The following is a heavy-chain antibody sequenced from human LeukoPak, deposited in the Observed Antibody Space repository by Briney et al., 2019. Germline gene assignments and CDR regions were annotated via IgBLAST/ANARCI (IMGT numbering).Heavy chain of an antibody. CDR3: ATFGYSSGWRFDY. CDR2: IRYDGSNK. V-gene: IGHV3-30*02. CDR1: GFTFSSYG. D-gene: IGHD6-19*01. Sequence: GGSLRLSCAASGFTFSSYGMHWVRQAPGKGLEWVAFIRYDGSNKYYADSVKGRFTISRDNSKNTLYLQMNSLRAEDTAVYYCATFGYSSGWRFDYWGQGTLVTVSS. J-gene: IGHJ4*02.